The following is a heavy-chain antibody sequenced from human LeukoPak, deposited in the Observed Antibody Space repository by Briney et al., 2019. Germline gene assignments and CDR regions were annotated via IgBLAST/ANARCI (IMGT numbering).Heavy chain of an antibody. CDR1: GGSFSGYY. Sequence: PSETLSLTCAVYGGSFSGYYWSWIRQPPGKGLEWIGYIYYSGSTNYNPSLKSRVTISVDTSKNQFSLKLSSVTAADTAVYYCARERDSYGQPFDYWGQGTLVTVSS. V-gene: IGHV4-59*01. CDR3: ARERDSYGQPFDY. D-gene: IGHD5-18*01. J-gene: IGHJ4*02. CDR2: IYYSGST.